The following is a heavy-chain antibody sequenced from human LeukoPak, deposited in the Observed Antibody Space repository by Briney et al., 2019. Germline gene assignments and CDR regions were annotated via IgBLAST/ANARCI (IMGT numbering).Heavy chain of an antibody. Sequence: GGSLRLSCAASGFTFSSYSMNWVRQAPGKGLEWVSSISSSSSYIYYADSAKGRFTISRDNAKNSLYLQMNSLRAEDTAVYYCARDLMVRGVIITSYGMDVWGQGTTVTVSS. J-gene: IGHJ6*02. CDR2: ISSSSSYI. CDR1: GFTFSSYS. D-gene: IGHD3-10*01. V-gene: IGHV3-21*01. CDR3: ARDLMVRGVIITSYGMDV.